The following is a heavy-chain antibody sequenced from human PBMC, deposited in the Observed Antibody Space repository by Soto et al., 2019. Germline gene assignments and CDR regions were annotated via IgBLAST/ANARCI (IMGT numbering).Heavy chain of an antibody. D-gene: IGHD5-18*01. CDR2: IYYSGST. Sequence: SEPLSLTCTVSGGSISSYYWSWIRQPPGKGLEWIGYIYYSGSTNYNPSLKSRVTISVDTSKNQFSLKLSSVTAADTAVYYCARRDSGYSYGYNWFDPWGQGTLVTVSS. CDR3: ARRDSGYSYGYNWFDP. CDR1: GGSISSYY. V-gene: IGHV4-59*08. J-gene: IGHJ5*02.